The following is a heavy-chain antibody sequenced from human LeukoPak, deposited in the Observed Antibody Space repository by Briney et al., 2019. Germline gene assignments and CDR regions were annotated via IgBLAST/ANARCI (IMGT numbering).Heavy chain of an antibody. Sequence: ASVKVSCKASGYTFTSYGISCVRQAPGQGLEWMGWISAYNGNTNYAQKLQGRVTMTTDTSTSTAYMELRSLRSDDTAVYYCARGGPGASSWSIYFDYWGQGTLVTVSS. J-gene: IGHJ4*02. CDR3: ARGGPGASSWSIYFDY. V-gene: IGHV1-18*01. CDR2: ISAYNGNT. D-gene: IGHD6-13*01. CDR1: GYTFTSYG.